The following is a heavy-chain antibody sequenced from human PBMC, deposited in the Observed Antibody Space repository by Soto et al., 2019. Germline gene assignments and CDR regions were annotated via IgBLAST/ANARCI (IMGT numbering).Heavy chain of an antibody. D-gene: IGHD6-6*01. J-gene: IGHJ3*02. CDR2: IIPIFGTA. CDR3: ARKSSGSSRGFDAFDI. Sequence: QVQLVQSGAEVKKPGSSVKVSCKASGGTFSSYAISWVRQAPGQGLEWMGGIIPIFGTANYAQKFQGRVTITADKSTSTAYIELGSLRCEDTAVYYCARKSSGSSRGFDAFDIWGQGTMVTVSS. CDR1: GGTFSSYA. V-gene: IGHV1-69*06.